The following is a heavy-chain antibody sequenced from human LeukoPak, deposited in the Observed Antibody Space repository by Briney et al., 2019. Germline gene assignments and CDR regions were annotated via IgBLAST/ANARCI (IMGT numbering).Heavy chain of an antibody. CDR3: AREGRELAYCSGSTCYSSGPIDS. CDR1: GFTFSSFW. Sequence: PGGSLRLSCAASGFTFSSFWMTWVRQAPGKGRERVATIKRDGSEKYYVDSVEGLFTISSDNAKNSLYLQLKSLRAEAPDVYYCAREGRELAYCSGSTCYSSGPIDSWGQGTLVTVSS. D-gene: IGHD2-2*02. CDR2: IKRDGSEK. V-gene: IGHV3-7*01. J-gene: IGHJ4*02.